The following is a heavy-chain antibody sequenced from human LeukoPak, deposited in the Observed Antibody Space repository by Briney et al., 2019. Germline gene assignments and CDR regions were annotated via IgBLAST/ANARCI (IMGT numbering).Heavy chain of an antibody. Sequence: ASVKVSCKASGYTFTSYDINWVRQATGQGLEWMGWMYPNSGNTGYAQKFQGRVTMTRNTSISTAYMELSSLRSEDTAVYYCARPGGYSYGYYYYYMDVWGKGTTVTVSS. J-gene: IGHJ6*03. D-gene: IGHD5-18*01. CDR1: GYTFTSYD. CDR2: MYPNSGNT. V-gene: IGHV1-8*01. CDR3: ARPGGYSYGYYYYYMDV.